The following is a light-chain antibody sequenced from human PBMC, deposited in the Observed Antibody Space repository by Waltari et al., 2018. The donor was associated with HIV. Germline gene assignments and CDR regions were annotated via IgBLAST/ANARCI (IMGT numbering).Light chain of an antibody. CDR1: ALTRTY. J-gene: IGLJ3*02. CDR3: YSTDSSVDHRGV. Sequence: SYELTQPPSVSVSPVQTARITCSRDALTRTYANWYQQRPGQAPVLVIYDDTKRPSGIPERFSGSSSGTLATLTISGAQVEDEADYYCYSTDSSVDHRGVFGGGTRVTVL. V-gene: IGLV3-10*01. CDR2: DDT.